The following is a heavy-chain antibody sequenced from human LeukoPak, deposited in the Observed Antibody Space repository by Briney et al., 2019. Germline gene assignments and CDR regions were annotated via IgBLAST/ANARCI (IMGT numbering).Heavy chain of an antibody. CDR1: GGSITRGTNY. J-gene: IGHJ4*02. CDR2: IYYSGTT. Sequence: PSETLSLTCTVSGGSITRGTNYWGWIRQPPGQGLEWIGSIYYSGTTYYNPSLKSRVTISIDTSKNQDSLKLTSVTATDTAVYYCARHNPYFDYWGQGTLVTVSS. CDR3: ARHNPYFDY. V-gene: IGHV4-39*01. D-gene: IGHD1-14*01.